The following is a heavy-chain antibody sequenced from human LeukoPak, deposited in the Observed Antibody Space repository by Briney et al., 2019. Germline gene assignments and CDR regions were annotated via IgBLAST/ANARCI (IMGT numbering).Heavy chain of an antibody. Sequence: SQTLSLTCTVSGGSITTGNYTWSWLRQPAGKGLEWIGRIDLSGSTDYSPSLKTRVTISLDTSKNHFSLKLSSVTAADTALYYCARGYCSGGSCYSSYYYSYMDVWGKGTTVTVSS. CDR2: IDLSGST. D-gene: IGHD2-15*01. CDR3: ARGYCSGGSCYSSYYYSYMDV. J-gene: IGHJ6*03. V-gene: IGHV4-61*02. CDR1: GGSITTGNYT.